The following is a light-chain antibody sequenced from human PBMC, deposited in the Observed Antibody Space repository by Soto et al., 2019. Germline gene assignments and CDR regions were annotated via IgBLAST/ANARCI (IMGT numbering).Light chain of an antibody. Sequence: QSALTQPPSESGSPGQSVTISCTGTSSDVGGYNFVSWYQQHPGKAPKLMIEVNKRPSGVPDRFSGSKSGNTASLTVSGLEAEDEADYYCSSYAGTNVVFGGGTKLTVL. CDR1: SSDVGGYNF. CDR2: EVN. J-gene: IGLJ2*01. CDR3: SSYAGTNVV. V-gene: IGLV2-8*01.